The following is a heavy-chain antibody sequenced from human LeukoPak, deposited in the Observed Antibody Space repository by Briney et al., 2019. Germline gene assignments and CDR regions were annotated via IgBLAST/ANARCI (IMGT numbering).Heavy chain of an antibody. Sequence: GRSLRLSCAASGFTFSIYGMHWVRQAPGKGLEWVAVISYDGSNKYYADSVKGRFAISRDNSKNTLYLQMNSLRAEDTAVYYCAKDGRDIVVVVAATLYNTGYYFDYWGQGTLVTVSS. D-gene: IGHD2-15*01. CDR3: AKDGRDIVVVVAATLYNTGYYFDY. V-gene: IGHV3-30*18. CDR1: GFTFSIYG. CDR2: ISYDGSNK. J-gene: IGHJ4*02.